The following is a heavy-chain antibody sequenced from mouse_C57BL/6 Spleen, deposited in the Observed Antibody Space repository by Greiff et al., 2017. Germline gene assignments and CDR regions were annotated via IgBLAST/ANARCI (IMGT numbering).Heavy chain of an antibody. CDR1: GYTFTSYW. CDR2: IYPGNSDT. Sequence: EVQLQQSGTVLARPGASVKMSCKTSGYTFTSYWMHWVKQRPGQGLEWIGAIYPGNSDTSYNQKFKGKAKLTAVTSASTAYMELSSLTNEDSAVYYCTGGDYGSSPFAYWGQGTLVTVSA. CDR3: TGGDYGSSPFAY. J-gene: IGHJ3*01. D-gene: IGHD1-1*01. V-gene: IGHV1-5*01.